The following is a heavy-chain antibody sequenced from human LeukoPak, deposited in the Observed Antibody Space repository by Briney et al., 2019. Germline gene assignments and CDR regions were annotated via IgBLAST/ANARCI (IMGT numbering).Heavy chain of an antibody. CDR3: AREGLLWFGELLFNWFDP. V-gene: IGHV1-2*02. Sequence: EASVKVSCKASGYTFTGYYMHWVRQAPGRGLEWMGWINPDSGGTNYAQKFQGRVTMTRDTSISTAYMELSRLRSDDTAVYYCAREGLLWFGELLFNWFDPWGQGTLVTVSS. J-gene: IGHJ5*02. CDR2: INPDSGGT. D-gene: IGHD3-10*01. CDR1: GYTFTGYY.